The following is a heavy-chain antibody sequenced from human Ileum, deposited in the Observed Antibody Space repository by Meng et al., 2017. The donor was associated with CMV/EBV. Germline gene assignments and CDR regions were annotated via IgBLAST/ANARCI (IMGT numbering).Heavy chain of an antibody. CDR1: GIIFSHYF. Sequence: ASVKVSCKASGIIFSHYFIHGVRHVPGQGLEWMGRTRPYADMGEPDYAAKFRGRVTISRDRAVDTAYMEVTGLTSEDTAVYYWARDMIGAGQRGSFLDLWGQGTLVTVSS. D-gene: IGHD3-16*01. V-gene: IGHV1-2*06. CDR2: TRPYADMGEP. CDR3: ARDMIGAGQRGSFLDL. J-gene: IGHJ4*02.